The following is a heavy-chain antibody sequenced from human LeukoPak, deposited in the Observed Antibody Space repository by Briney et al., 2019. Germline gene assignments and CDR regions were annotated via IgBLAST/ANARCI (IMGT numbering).Heavy chain of an antibody. CDR3: ARHTRFSSSSRVFDY. Sequence: GESLQISCNGSGYTFTSYWIGWVRQRPGKGLEWMGIIYCGDSDTRYSPSFQGQVTISVDKSISTAYLQWSTLEASDTAMYYCARHTRFSSSSRVFDYWGQGTLVTVSS. CDR2: IYCGDSDT. CDR1: GYTFTSYW. D-gene: IGHD6-6*01. V-gene: IGHV5-51*01. J-gene: IGHJ4*02.